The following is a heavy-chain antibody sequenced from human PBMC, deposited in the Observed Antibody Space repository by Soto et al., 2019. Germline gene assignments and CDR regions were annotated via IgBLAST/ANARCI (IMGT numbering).Heavy chain of an antibody. D-gene: IGHD1-26*01. CDR3: ARDHGGATVALLY. V-gene: IGHV1-18*04. CDR2: ISVYHGNT. CDR1: GYNFLNYG. J-gene: IGHJ4*02. Sequence: ASVKVSCKXSGYNFLNYGMSWVRQAPGQGPEWVGWISVYHGNTIYAQNFQGRVTMTTDTSTSTAYMELTSLRSDDTGVYYCARDHGGATVALLYWGQGTLVTVSS.